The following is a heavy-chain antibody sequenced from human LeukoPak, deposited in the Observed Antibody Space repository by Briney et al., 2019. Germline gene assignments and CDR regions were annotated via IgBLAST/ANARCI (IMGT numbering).Heavy chain of an antibody. V-gene: IGHV1-69*13. Sequence: SVKVSCKASGGTFSSYAISWVRQAPGQGLEWMGGIIPIFGTANYAQKFQGRVTITADESTSTAYMELSSLRSEDTAVYHCARDLGITGTTGDYWGQGTLVTVSS. J-gene: IGHJ4*02. CDR3: ARDLGITGTTGDY. D-gene: IGHD1-7*01. CDR1: GGTFSSYA. CDR2: IIPIFGTA.